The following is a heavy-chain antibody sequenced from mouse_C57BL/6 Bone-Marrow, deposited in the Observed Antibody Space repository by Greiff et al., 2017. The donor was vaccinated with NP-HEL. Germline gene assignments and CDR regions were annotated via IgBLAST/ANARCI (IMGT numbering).Heavy chain of an antibody. CDR2: IRNKANNHAT. CDR1: GFTFSDAW. J-gene: IGHJ2*01. CDR3: TRLSTVVAPRFDY. Sequence: EVKLVESGGGLVQPGGSMKLSCAASGFTFSDAWMDWVRQSPEKGLEWVAEIRNKANNHATYYAESVKGRFTISRDDSKSSVYLQMNSLRAEDTGIYYCTRLSTVVAPRFDYWGQGTTLTVSS. V-gene: IGHV6-6*01. D-gene: IGHD1-1*01.